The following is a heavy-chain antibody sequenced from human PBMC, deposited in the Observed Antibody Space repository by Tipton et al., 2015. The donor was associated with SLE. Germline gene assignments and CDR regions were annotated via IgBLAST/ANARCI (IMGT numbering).Heavy chain of an antibody. CDR2: IKQDGSAE. Sequence: SLRLSCSASGFTFSTYWMSWVRQAPGRGLEWVANIKQDGSAEKYVDSVRGRFTISRDNAKNSLYLQMNSLRADDTAVYYCARGQYAYGYPHFGFWGQGNLVTVSS. J-gene: IGHJ4*02. V-gene: IGHV3-7*01. D-gene: IGHD5-18*01. CDR3: ARGQYAYGYPHFGF. CDR1: GFTFSTYW.